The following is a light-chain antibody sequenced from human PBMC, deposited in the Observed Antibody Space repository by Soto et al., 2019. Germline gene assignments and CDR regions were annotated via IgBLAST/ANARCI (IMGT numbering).Light chain of an antibody. V-gene: IGKV1-5*03. CDR1: QNIDSW. Sequence: DIQMTQSPSTLSASVGDRVTITCRASQNIDSWLAWYQHKPGQAPTLLIYQASILQTGVPSRFSGSGSGTEFSLAISSMQPDDFATYYCQQSAGHSWAFGQGTKLETK. CDR3: QQSAGHSWA. J-gene: IGKJ1*01. CDR2: QAS.